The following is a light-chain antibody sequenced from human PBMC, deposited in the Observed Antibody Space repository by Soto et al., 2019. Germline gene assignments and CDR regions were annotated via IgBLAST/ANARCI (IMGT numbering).Light chain of an antibody. CDR2: GAS. CDR3: QQYNNWPWLT. J-gene: IGKJ4*01. CDR1: QSVISY. Sequence: EVVMTQSPVTLSVSPGEGATLSCRASQSVISYLAWYQQKPGQAPRLLIYGASPRATDVPARFSGSGSGTEFTLTISSLQPEDFGVDYCQQYNNWPWLTFGGGTKVEI. V-gene: IGKV3-15*01.